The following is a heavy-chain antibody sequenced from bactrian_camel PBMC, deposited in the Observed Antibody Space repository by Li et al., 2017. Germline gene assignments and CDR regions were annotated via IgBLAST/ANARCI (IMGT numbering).Heavy chain of an antibody. Sequence: HVQLVESGGGSVQAGGSLRLSCAFSGYTYSGHCMGWFRQAPGKEREGVAVIAGSGSPGYADSVKGRFTISRDSDSDTVYLQMDSLKTEDTATYYCAKQETAYLSDLRYAYWGQGTQVTVS. J-gene: IGHJ4*01. CDR2: VIAGSGSP. CDR1: GYTYSGHC. V-gene: IGHV3S1*01. CDR3: AKQETAYLSDLRYAY.